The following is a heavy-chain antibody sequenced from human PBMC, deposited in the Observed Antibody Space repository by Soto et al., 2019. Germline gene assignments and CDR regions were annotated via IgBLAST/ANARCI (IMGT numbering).Heavy chain of an antibody. J-gene: IGHJ5*02. Sequence: KAGGSLRLSCAASGFTFSHAWMSWVRQAPGKGLEWVGRIKSKADGETKDYGAPVRGRFTISRDDSQDILYLHMNSLRIEDTAVYYCCVIKRRDQYSTSGYWFDPWGPGTLVTVS. D-gene: IGHD4-4*01. CDR3: CVIKRRDQYSTSGYWFDP. CDR1: GFTFSHAW. V-gene: IGHV3-15*01. CDR2: IKSKADGETK.